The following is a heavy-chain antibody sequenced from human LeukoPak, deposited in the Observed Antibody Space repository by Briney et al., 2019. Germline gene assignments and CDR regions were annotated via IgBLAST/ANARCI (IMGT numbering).Heavy chain of an antibody. D-gene: IGHD6-19*01. Sequence: ASVKASCKASGYTLTGYYMHWVRQAPGQGLEWMGWINPNSGGTNYAQKFQGRVTMTRDTSISTAYMELSRLRSDDTAVYYCARFPLGQWLGFDYWGQGTLVTVSS. CDR3: ARFPLGQWLGFDY. CDR1: GYTLTGYY. CDR2: INPNSGGT. V-gene: IGHV1-2*02. J-gene: IGHJ4*02.